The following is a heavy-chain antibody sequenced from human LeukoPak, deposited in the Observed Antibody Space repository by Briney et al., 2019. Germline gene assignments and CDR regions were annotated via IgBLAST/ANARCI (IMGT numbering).Heavy chain of an antibody. Sequence: PSETLSLTCTVSGGSISSSSYYWGWVRQPPGKGLEWIGSIYYSGSTYYNPSLKSRVTISVDTSKNQFSLKLSSVTAADTAVYYCARDNDILTGYYPDYWGQGTLVTVSS. V-gene: IGHV4-39*07. CDR2: IYYSGST. J-gene: IGHJ4*02. CDR1: GGSISSSSYY. D-gene: IGHD3-9*01. CDR3: ARDNDILTGYYPDY.